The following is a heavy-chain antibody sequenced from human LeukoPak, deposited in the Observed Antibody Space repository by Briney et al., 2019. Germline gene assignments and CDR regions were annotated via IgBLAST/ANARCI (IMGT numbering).Heavy chain of an antibody. CDR3: SRARGYCSGGSCFPPDY. CDR1: GFTFSNYW. V-gene: IGHV3-7*03. J-gene: IGHJ4*02. Sequence: GGSLRLSCIGSGFTFSNYWMSWVRQAPGKGLEWLADIKQDGSEKYYVDSVRGRFTISRDNAKNSLYLQMNSLRAEDTAVYYCSRARGYCSGGSCFPPDYWGQGTLVTVSS. D-gene: IGHD2-15*01. CDR2: IKQDGSEK.